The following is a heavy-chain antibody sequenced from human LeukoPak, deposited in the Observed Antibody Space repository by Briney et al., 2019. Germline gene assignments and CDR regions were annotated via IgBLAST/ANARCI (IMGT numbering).Heavy chain of an antibody. J-gene: IGHJ6*02. CDR2: IYYSGST. CDR3: ARNGYNKSYYYGMDV. CDR1: GFSITTGYY. V-gene: IGHV4-38-2*02. Sequence: SETLSLTCSVSGFSITTGYYWAWIRQPPGKGLEWIGSIYYSGSTYYNPSLKSRVTKSVDTSKNQFSLKLSSVTAADTAVYYCARNGYNKSYYYGMDVWGQGTTVTVSS. D-gene: IGHD5-24*01.